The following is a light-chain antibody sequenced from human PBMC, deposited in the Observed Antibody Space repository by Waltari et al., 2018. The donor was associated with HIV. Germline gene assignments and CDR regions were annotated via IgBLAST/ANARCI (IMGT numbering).Light chain of an antibody. Sequence: QSALTQPPSASGSPGQSVTLSCTGTSSDVGGYNYVSWHQQHPGKAPKLMIYDVIKRPSGGPVRFSGSKSANTASLTVSGLQPEDEADYYCSSHAGSKVVFGGGTRLTVL. CDR2: DVI. V-gene: IGLV2-8*01. CDR3: SSHAGSKVV. CDR1: SSDVGGYNY. J-gene: IGLJ2*01.